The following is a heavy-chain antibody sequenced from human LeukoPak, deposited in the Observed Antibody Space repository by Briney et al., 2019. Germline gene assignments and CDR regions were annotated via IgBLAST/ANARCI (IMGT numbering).Heavy chain of an antibody. CDR1: GFTFDDYG. D-gene: IGHD1-7*01. CDR2: INWNGGST. CDR3: ARPMGITGTTFAFDI. V-gene: IGHV3-20*04. J-gene: IGHJ3*02. Sequence: PGGSLRLSCAASGFTFDDYGMSWVRQAPGKGLEWVSGINWNGGSTGYADSVKGRFTISRDNAKNSLYLQMNSLRAEDTALYYCARPMGITGTTFAFDIWGQGTMVTVSS.